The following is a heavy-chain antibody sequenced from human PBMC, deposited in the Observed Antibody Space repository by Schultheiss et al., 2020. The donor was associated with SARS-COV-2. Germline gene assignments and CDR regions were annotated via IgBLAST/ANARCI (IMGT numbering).Heavy chain of an antibody. D-gene: IGHD6-13*01. CDR2: INHSGST. Sequence: SETLSLTCTVSGGSISSYYWSWIRQPPGKGLEWIGEINHSGSTNYNPSLKSRVTISVDTSKNQFSLKLSSVTAADTAVYYCARGVAAAGIGYYYYYGMDVWGQGTTVTVS. CDR1: GGSISSYY. V-gene: IGHV4-34*01. J-gene: IGHJ6*02. CDR3: ARGVAAAGIGYYYYYGMDV.